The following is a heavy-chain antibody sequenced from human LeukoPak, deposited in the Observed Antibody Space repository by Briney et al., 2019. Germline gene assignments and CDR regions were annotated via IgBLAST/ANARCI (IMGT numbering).Heavy chain of an antibody. Sequence: PSQTLSLTCAVSGDSISSGTYSWTWIRQPPGKGLEWIGYIYHSGSTYYNPSLKSRVTISKDNSKNQFSLKLNSVTAADTAVYYCTTSSGWYSLNYWGQGVLITVSS. CDR2: IYHSGST. CDR1: GDSISSGTYS. CDR3: TTSSGWYSLNY. V-gene: IGHV4-30-2*01. J-gene: IGHJ4*02. D-gene: IGHD1-26*01.